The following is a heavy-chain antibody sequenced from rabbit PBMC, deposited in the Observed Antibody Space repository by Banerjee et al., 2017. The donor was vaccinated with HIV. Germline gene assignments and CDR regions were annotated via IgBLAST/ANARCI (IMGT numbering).Heavy chain of an antibody. CDR3: ARYDGGSGYFKL. D-gene: IGHD1-1*01. J-gene: IGHJ4*01. Sequence: CINTGDGPTYYASWVNGRFTISKTSSTTVTLQMTSLTDADTATYFCARYDGGSGYFKLWGQGTLVTVS. V-gene: IGHV1S40*01. CDR2: INTGDGPT.